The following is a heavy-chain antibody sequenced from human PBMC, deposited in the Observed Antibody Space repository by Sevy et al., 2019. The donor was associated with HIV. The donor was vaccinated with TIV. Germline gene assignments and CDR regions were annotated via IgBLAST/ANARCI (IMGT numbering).Heavy chain of an antibody. V-gene: IGHV3-72*01. CDR3: SSDYLVY. Sequence: GGSLRLSCAASVFTFSDHYMDWVRQAPGKGLEWVGRSKNKANRYSTEYAASVKGRFTISRDDSEHSLYLQMNSLKTDDTAVYYCSSDYLVYWGRGTLVTVSS. CDR2: SKNKANRYST. D-gene: IGHD3-10*01. CDR1: VFTFSDHY. J-gene: IGHJ4*02.